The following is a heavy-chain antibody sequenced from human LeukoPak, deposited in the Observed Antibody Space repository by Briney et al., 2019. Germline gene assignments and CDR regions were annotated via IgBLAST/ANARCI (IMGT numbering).Heavy chain of an antibody. V-gene: IGHV4-59*01. J-gene: IGHJ4*02. CDR2: IYYSGST. D-gene: IGHD2-21*02. CDR1: GGSISSYY. CDR3: ARDVYCGGDCSYFDY. Sequence: PSETLSLTRTVPGGSISSYYWSWIRQPPGKGLEWIGYIYYSGSTNYNPSLKSRLTISVDTSKNQCSLKLSSVTAADTAVYYCARDVYCGGDCSYFDYWGQGTLVTVSS.